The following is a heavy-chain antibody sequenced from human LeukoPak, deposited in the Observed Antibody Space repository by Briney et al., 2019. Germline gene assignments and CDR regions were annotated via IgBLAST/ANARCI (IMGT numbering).Heavy chain of an antibody. CDR3: ARDAQRLVVPATNWFDP. CDR1: GFTFSSYS. CDR2: IRSSSSYI. D-gene: IGHD2-2*01. Sequence: GGSLRLSCAASGFTFSSYSMNWVRQAPGEGLEWVSSIRSSSSYIYYADSVKGRFTISRDNAKNSLYLQMNSLRAEDTAVYYCARDAQRLVVPATNWFDPWGQGTLVIVSS. V-gene: IGHV3-21*01. J-gene: IGHJ5*02.